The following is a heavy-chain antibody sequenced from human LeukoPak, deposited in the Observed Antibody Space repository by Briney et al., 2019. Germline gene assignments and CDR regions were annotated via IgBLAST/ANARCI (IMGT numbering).Heavy chain of an antibody. CDR2: FYHGGST. J-gene: IGHJ4*02. V-gene: IGHV4-38-2*02. D-gene: IGHD3-10*01. CDR3: ARETSYYSIQDY. Sequence: PSETLSLTCTVSGYSISTGYYWDWIRQPPGKGLEWIGTFYHGGSTYYNPSLKSRVTMSVDTSKNQFSLKLSSVTAADTAVYYCARETSYYSIQDYWGQGTLVIVSS. CDR1: GYSISTGYY.